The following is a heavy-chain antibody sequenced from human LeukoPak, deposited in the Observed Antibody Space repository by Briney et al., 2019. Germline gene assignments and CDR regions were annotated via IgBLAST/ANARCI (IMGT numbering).Heavy chain of an antibody. CDR1: GFTFSSYS. J-gene: IGHJ4*02. D-gene: IGHD5-24*01. V-gene: IGHV3-21*01. CDR3: AKTPRRDGYNYVDY. Sequence: PGGSLRLSCAASGFTFSSYSMNWVRQAPGKGLEWVSSISSSSSYIYYADSVKGRFTISRDNAKNSLYLQMNSLRAEDTAVYYCAKTPRRDGYNYVDYWGQGTLVTVSS. CDR2: ISSSSSYI.